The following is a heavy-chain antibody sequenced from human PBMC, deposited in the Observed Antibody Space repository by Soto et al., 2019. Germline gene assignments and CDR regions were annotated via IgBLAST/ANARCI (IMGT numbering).Heavy chain of an antibody. V-gene: IGHV3-33*08. D-gene: IGHD1-1*01. CDR2: IWNDGSHE. J-gene: IGHJ6*02. CDR1: GFKFDSHV. Sequence: QEQLVESGGGVVQPGKSLRLSCAVSGFKFDSHVMHWVRQAPGKGLEWVAVIWNDGSHENYGGFVKGRFTISRDNPNNMLDQQKNSLRFEDTAVYYCASVSRAGANWDYYYNVIDVCGQGTAVTVSS. CDR3: ASVSRAGANWDYYYNVIDV.